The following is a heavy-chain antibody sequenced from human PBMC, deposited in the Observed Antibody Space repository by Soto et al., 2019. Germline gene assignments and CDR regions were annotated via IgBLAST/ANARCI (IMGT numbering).Heavy chain of an antibody. CDR1: GFTFSSYG. CDR3: AREVDTATSSPYYFDY. V-gene: IGHV3-33*01. CDR2: IWYDGSNK. D-gene: IGHD5-18*01. Sequence: GWSLRLSCAASGFTFSSYGMHWVRQAPGKGLEWVAVIWYDGSNKYYADSVKGRFTISRDNSKNTLYLQMNSLRAEDTAVYYCAREVDTATSSPYYFDYWGQGTLVTVSS. J-gene: IGHJ4*02.